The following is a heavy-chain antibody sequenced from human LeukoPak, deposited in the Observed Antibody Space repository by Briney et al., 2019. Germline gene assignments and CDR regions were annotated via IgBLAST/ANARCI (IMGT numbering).Heavy chain of an antibody. V-gene: IGHV4-59*01. CDR3: ASHYGSGNFYSPFDY. CDR1: GGSISSYY. J-gene: IGHJ4*02. Sequence: SETLSLTCTVSGGSISSYYWSWIRQPPGKGLEWVGYIYYSGSTNYNPSLKSRVTISLDTSKNQFSLKLHSVTAADTAVYYCASHYGSGNFYSPFDYWGQGTLVTVSS. D-gene: IGHD3-10*01. CDR2: IYYSGST.